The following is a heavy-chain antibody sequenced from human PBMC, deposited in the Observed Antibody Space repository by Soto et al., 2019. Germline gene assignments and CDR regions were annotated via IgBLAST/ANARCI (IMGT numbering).Heavy chain of an antibody. D-gene: IGHD6-13*01. CDR2: IWYDGSNK. V-gene: IGHV3-33*01. CDR1: GFTFSSYG. Sequence: QVQLVESGGGVVQPGRSLRLSCAASGFTFSSYGMHWVRQAPGKGLEWVAVIWYDGSNKYYADSVKGRFTSSRDNSKNPLYLQMNSLSGEDTAVYYCAREPQYSSSWWYFDLWGRGTLVTGSS. J-gene: IGHJ2*01. CDR3: AREPQYSSSWWYFDL.